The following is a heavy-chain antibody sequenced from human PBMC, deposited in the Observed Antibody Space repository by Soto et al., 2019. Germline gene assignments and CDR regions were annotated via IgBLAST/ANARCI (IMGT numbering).Heavy chain of an antibody. J-gene: IGHJ4*02. D-gene: IGHD6-13*01. CDR2: ISGSGGST. CDR1: GFTFSSYA. V-gene: IGHV3-23*01. Sequence: GGSLGLSCAASGFTFSSYAMSWVRQAPGKGLEWVSAISGSGGSTYYADSVKGRFTISRDNSKNTLYLQMNSLRAEDTAVYYCAKDSGGSSSLAPFDYWGQGTLVTVSS. CDR3: AKDSGGSSSLAPFDY.